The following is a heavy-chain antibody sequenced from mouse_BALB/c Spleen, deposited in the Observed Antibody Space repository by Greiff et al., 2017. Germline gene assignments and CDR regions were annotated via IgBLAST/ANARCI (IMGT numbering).Heavy chain of an antibody. CDR1: GYTFTNYW. CDR3: ARGGYGNYYFDY. V-gene: IGHV1-63*02. CDR2: IYPGGGYT. J-gene: IGHJ2*01. Sequence: VQLVESGAELVRPGTSVKISCKASGYTFTNYWLGWVKQRPGHGLEWIGDIYPGGGYTNYNEKFKGKATLTADTSSSTAYMQLSSLTSEDSAVYFCARGGYGNYYFDYWGQGTTLTVSS. D-gene: IGHD2-10*02.